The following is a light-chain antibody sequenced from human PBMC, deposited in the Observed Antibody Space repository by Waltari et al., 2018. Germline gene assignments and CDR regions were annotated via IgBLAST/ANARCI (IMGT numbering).Light chain of an antibody. CDR1: QSLVSSDGNRY. J-gene: IGKJ1*01. V-gene: IGKV2-30*01. Sequence: DVVMTQSPLSLPVTLGQPASISCRSSQSLVSSDGNRYFNWFQQRPGQSPRRLFYRVSSRDSGVTDRFSGSGSGSDFTLRIRRVEAEDVGVYYCMQGSHWPWTFGQGTKVEIK. CDR3: MQGSHWPWT. CDR2: RVS.